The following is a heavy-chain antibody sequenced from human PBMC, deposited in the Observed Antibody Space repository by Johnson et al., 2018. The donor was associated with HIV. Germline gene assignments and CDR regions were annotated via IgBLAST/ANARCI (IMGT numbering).Heavy chain of an antibody. CDR1: GFTFRSYG. Sequence: QVQVVESGGGVVQPGGSLRLSCAASGFTFRSYGMHWVRQAPGKGLEWVAFIRYDGSNKYYVDSVKGRFTISRDNAKNSLYLQMNSLRAEDTAVYYCVKGRAQHLDGGAFDIWGQGTMVTVSS. CDR3: VKGRAQHLDGGAFDI. V-gene: IGHV3-30*02. J-gene: IGHJ3*02. CDR2: IRYDGSNK. D-gene: IGHD6-13*01.